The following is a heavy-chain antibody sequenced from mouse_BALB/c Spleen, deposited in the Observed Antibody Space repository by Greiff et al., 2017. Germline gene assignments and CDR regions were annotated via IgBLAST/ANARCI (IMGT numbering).Heavy chain of an antibody. Sequence: EVQVVESGGGLVQPGGSRKLSCAASGFTFSDYGMAWVRQAPGKGPEWVAFISNLAYSIYYADTVTGRFTISRENAKNTLYLEMSSLRSEDTAMYYCARGSGYVYYAMDYWGQGTSVTVSS. V-gene: IGHV5-15*02. CDR2: ISNLAYSI. CDR3: ARGSGYVYYAMDY. J-gene: IGHJ4*01. CDR1: GFTFSDYG. D-gene: IGHD3-1*01.